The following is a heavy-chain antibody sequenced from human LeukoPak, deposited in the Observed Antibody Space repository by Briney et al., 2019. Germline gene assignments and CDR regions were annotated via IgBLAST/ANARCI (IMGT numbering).Heavy chain of an antibody. CDR1: GGSISSGSSY. Sequence: SQSPSLTCAFSGGSISSGSSYWSWIRQPAGKGLEWIGRIYTSGNTNYKPSLQSRVTISVDTAKNQFSLKLSSVTAADTAVYYCTRGDNTWGQGTLVTVSS. CDR2: IYTSGNT. V-gene: IGHV4-61*02. D-gene: IGHD2/OR15-2a*01. J-gene: IGHJ5*02. CDR3: TRGDNT.